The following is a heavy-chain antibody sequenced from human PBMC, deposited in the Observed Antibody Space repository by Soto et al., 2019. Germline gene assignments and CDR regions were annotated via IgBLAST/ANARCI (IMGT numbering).Heavy chain of an antibody. Sequence: QVQLQESGPGLVKPSQTLSLTCTVSGDSISSGDYYWSWIRQPPGKGLEWIGYIYNAGSTYSNPSHKSRVTISVDTAKNQFSLKLSSVTAADTAVYYCARDSENYYGSGSYLAYWGQGSLVTVSS. CDR2: IYNAGST. J-gene: IGHJ4*02. V-gene: IGHV4-30-4*01. CDR1: GDSISSGDYY. CDR3: ARDSENYYGSGSYLAY. D-gene: IGHD3-10*01.